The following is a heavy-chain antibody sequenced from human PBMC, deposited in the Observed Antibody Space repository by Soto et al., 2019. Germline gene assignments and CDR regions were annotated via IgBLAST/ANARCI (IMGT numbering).Heavy chain of an antibody. J-gene: IGHJ4*02. Sequence: PGGSLRLSCAASGFTFTRYSMSWVRQAPGKGLEWVSSISSTTHYIYYADSMRGRFTISRDNAKNAVYLEMNSLRAEDTAVYYCARESEDLTSNFDYWGQGTLVTVS. CDR2: ISSTTHYI. CDR3: ARESEDLTSNFDY. CDR1: GFTFTRYS. V-gene: IGHV3-21*06.